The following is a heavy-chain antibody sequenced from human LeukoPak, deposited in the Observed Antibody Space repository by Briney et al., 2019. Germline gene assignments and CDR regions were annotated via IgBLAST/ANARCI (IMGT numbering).Heavy chain of an antibody. Sequence: GGSLRLSCAASGFTFSSYSMNWVRQAPGKGLEWVSSISSSSSYIYYADSVKGRFTISRDNAKNSLYLQMNSLRAEDTAVYYCARKAHYSSTSCYEVDYWGQGTLVTVSS. D-gene: IGHD2-2*01. CDR2: ISSSSSYI. CDR3: ARKAHYSSTSCYEVDY. J-gene: IGHJ4*02. V-gene: IGHV3-21*01. CDR1: GFTFSSYS.